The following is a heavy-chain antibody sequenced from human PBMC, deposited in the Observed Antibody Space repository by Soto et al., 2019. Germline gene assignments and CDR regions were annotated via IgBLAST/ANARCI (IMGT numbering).Heavy chain of an antibody. D-gene: IGHD3-9*01. CDR2: ISSSSSYI. CDR3: AREATYYDILPGSSRGPFAS. J-gene: IGHJ4*02. V-gene: IGHV3-21*01. CDR1: GFTFSSYS. Sequence: GGSLRLSCAASGFTFSSYSMNWVRQAPGKGLEWVSSISSSSSYIYYADSVKGRFTISRDNAKNSLYLQMNSLRAEDTAVYYCAREATYYDILPGSSRGPFASWGQEPLITVP.